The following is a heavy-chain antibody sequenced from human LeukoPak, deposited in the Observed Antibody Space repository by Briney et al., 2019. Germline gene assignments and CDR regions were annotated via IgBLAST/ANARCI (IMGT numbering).Heavy chain of an antibody. CDR1: GYTFTNYG. CDR2: ISPTSGGT. V-gene: IGHV1-2*02. J-gene: IGHJ6*03. CDR3: AREAYASGSFRTDYYYMDV. Sequence: ASVKVSCKASGYTFTNYGISWVRQAPGQGLEWMGWISPTSGGTNYAQKFQGRVTMTRDTSISTAYMELSRLRSDDTAVYYCAREAYASGSFRTDYYYMDVWGNGTTVTISS. D-gene: IGHD3-10*01.